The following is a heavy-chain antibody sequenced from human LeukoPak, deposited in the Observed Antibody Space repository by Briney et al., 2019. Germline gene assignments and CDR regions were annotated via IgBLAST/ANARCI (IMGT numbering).Heavy chain of an antibody. CDR1: GFTFSSYA. D-gene: IGHD6-6*01. Sequence: GGSLRLSCAASGFTFSSYAMSWVRQAPGKGLEWVSAISGSGGSTYYADSVKGRFTISRDNSKNTLYLQMNSLRAEDTAVYYCARGAPIAARPFLEYFDYWGQGTLVTVSS. CDR3: ARGAPIAARPFLEYFDY. CDR2: ISGSGGST. V-gene: IGHV3-23*01. J-gene: IGHJ4*02.